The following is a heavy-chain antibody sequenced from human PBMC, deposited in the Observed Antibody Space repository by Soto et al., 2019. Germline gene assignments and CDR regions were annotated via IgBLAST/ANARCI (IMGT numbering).Heavy chain of an antibody. V-gene: IGHV4-34*01. CDR2: INHSGST. CDR3: ARAWFDP. J-gene: IGHJ5*02. CDR1: GGSFSGYY. Sequence: PSETLSLTCAVYGGSFSGYYWSWIRQPPGKGLEWIGEINHSGSTNYNPSLKSRVTISVDTSKNQFSLKLSSVTAADTAVYYCARAWFDPWGQGTLVTVS.